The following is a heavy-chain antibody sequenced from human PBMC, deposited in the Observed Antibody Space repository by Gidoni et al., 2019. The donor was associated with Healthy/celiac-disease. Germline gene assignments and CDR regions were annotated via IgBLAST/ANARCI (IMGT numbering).Heavy chain of an antibody. J-gene: IGHJ6*02. CDR1: GFTFSSYS. Sequence: EVQLVESGGGLVKPGGSLRLSCAASGFTFSSYSMNWVRQAPGKGLEWVSSISSSSSYIYYADSVKGRFTISRDNAKNSLYLQMNSLRAEDTAVYYCARCRIYQLLPYYYYGMDVWGQGTTVTVSS. D-gene: IGHD2-2*01. CDR2: ISSSSSYI. CDR3: ARCRIYQLLPYYYYGMDV. V-gene: IGHV3-21*01.